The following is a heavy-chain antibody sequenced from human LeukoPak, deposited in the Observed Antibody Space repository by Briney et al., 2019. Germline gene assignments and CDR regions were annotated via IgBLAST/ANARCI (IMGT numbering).Heavy chain of an antibody. Sequence: ASVKVSCKASGGTFSSYAISWVRQAPGQGLEWMGGIIPMFGTANYAQKFQGRVTITADESTSTAYMELSSLRSEDTAVYYCARDDNGGYYYGSGSYSTDYWGQGTLVTVSS. CDR2: IIPMFGTA. CDR3: ARDDNGGYYYGSGSYSTDY. CDR1: GGTFSSYA. D-gene: IGHD3-10*01. V-gene: IGHV1-69*13. J-gene: IGHJ4*02.